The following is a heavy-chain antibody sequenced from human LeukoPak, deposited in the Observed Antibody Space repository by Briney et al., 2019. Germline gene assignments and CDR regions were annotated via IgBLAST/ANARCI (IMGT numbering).Heavy chain of an antibody. D-gene: IGHD2-8*01. CDR2: INHSGST. CDR3: ARDKWRVYGMDV. V-gene: IGHV4-34*01. J-gene: IGHJ6*02. Sequence: PSETLSLTCAVYGGSFSGYYWSWIRQPPGKGLEWIGEINHSGSTNYNPSLKSRVTISVDTSKNQFSLKLNSVTAADTAVYYCARDKWRVYGMDVWGQGTTVTVSS. CDR1: GGSFSGYY.